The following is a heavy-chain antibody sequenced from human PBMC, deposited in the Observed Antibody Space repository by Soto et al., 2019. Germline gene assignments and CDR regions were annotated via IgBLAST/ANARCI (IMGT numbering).Heavy chain of an antibody. CDR1: GFTFSTYS. Sequence: GGSLRLSCAASGFTFSTYSMNWVRQAPGKGLEWVAYINSTGTIKYYAGSVKGRFTISRDNAKNSLYLQMNSLRAEDTAVYYCARMSSSISPGCWGQGTLVTVS. V-gene: IGHV3-48*01. J-gene: IGHJ4*02. CDR2: INSTGTIK. D-gene: IGHD2-2*01. CDR3: ARMSSSISPGC.